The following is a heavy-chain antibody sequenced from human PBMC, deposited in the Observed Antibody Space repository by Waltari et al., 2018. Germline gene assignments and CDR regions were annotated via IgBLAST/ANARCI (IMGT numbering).Heavy chain of an antibody. CDR1: GFTFSSYA. CDR3: AKDPPPGGERLKCAFDI. CDR2: ISGRGGST. Sequence: EVQLLESGGGLVQPGGSLRLSCAASGFTFSSYAMSWVRQAPGKGLEWVSAISGRGGSTYCADSVKGRFTISRDNSTNTLYLEMNSLRAEDTAIDYCAKDPPPGGERLKCAFDIWGQGTMVTVSS. J-gene: IGHJ3*02. V-gene: IGHV3-23*01. D-gene: IGHD6-25*01.